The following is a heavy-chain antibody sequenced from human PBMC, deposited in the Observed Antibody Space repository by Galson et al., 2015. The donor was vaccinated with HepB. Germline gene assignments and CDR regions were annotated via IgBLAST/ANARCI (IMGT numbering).Heavy chain of an antibody. V-gene: IGHV3-33*01. J-gene: IGHJ6*02. CDR1: GFTFSYHG. CDR3: ARDLGGVDGDGLDI. CDR2: IWSDGRNE. Sequence: SLRLSCAASGFTFSYHGMYWVRQAPGKGLEWLAVIWSDGRNEHYADSVKGRFTISRDNSKNTLYLQMNSLRDDDTAVYYCARDLGGVDGDGLDIWGQGSAVTVSS. D-gene: IGHD5-24*01.